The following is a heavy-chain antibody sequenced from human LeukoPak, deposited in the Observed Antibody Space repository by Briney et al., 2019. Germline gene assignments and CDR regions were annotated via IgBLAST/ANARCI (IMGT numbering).Heavy chain of an antibody. CDR3: ARQCSITSCL. J-gene: IGHJ4*02. D-gene: IGHD2-2*01. V-gene: IGHV3-7*01. Sequence: GGSLRLSCAASGFSFNSDWMDWVRQAPGKGLEWVANIKHDESEKNYLDSVKGRFTISRDNAKSSLYLQMNSLRAEDTAVYYCARQCSITSCLWGQGTLVTVSS. CDR1: GFSFNSDW. CDR2: IKHDESEK.